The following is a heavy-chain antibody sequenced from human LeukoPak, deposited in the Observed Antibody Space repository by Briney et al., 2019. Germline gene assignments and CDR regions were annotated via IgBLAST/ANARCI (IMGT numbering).Heavy chain of an antibody. J-gene: IGHJ6*02. Sequence: GRSLRLSCAASGFTFSSYAMHWVRQAPGKGLEWVAVISYDGSNKYYADSVKGRFTISRDNSKNTLYLQMNSLRAEDTAVYYCARDRAYYYGSGSYRAYNYYGMDVWGQGTTVTVSS. CDR2: ISYDGSNK. CDR3: ARDRAYYYGSGSYRAYNYYGMDV. CDR1: GFTFSSYA. D-gene: IGHD3-10*01. V-gene: IGHV3-30*04.